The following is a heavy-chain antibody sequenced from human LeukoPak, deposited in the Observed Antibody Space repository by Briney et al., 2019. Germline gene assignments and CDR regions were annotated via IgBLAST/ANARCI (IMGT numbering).Heavy chain of an antibody. CDR1: GFTFSSYD. Sequence: GGSLRLSCVGSGFTFSSYDMHWVRQGTGRGLEWVSTIGTHGDTFYPDSVKGRFTISRDNAKNSLYLQMNSLRAEDTAVYYCARDVAARALDYWGQGTLVTVSS. CDR2: IGTHGDT. D-gene: IGHD6-6*01. V-gene: IGHV3-13*01. J-gene: IGHJ4*02. CDR3: ARDVAARALDY.